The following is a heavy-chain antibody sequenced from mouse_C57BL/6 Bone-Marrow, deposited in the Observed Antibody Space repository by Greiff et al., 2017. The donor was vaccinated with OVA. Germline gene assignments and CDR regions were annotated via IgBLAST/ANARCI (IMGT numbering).Heavy chain of an antibody. Sequence: EVHLVESGGGLVKPGGSLKLSCAASGFTFSSYAMSWVRQTPEKRVEWVATISDGGSYTYYPDNVKGRFTISRDNAKNNLYLQMSHLKSEDTAMYYCARSSYWYFDVWGTGTTVTVSS. CDR2: ISDGGSYT. CDR3: ARSSYWYFDV. J-gene: IGHJ1*03. CDR1: GFTFSSYA. V-gene: IGHV5-4*01.